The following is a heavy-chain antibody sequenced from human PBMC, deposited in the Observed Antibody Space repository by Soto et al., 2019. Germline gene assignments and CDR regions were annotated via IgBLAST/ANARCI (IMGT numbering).Heavy chain of an antibody. CDR3: TTDRSEYYYASSDVDF. V-gene: IGHV3-15*01. Sequence: GGSLRLSCAASGFTFSNDWMSWVRQAPGKGLEWVGRIKSKTDGCTTDYAAPVKGRFTISRDDSKNTLYLQMNSLKTDDTAVYYCTTDRSEYYYASSDVDFWGQGTPVTVSS. CDR2: IKSKTDGCTT. CDR1: GFTFSNDW. J-gene: IGHJ4*02. D-gene: IGHD3-22*01.